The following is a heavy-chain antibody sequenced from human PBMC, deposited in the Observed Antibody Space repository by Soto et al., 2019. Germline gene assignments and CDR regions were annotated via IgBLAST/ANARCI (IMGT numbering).Heavy chain of an antibody. Sequence: GGSLRLSCAASGFVFTDSSIRWVRQASGKGLEWVGRIRDRAYSYATAYAASVKGRFTISRDDSSNTAYLQMNSLKTEDTAIYYCTRLISAAQDYWGQGTLVTVSS. CDR2: IRDRAYSYAT. J-gene: IGHJ4*02. CDR3: TRLISAAQDY. V-gene: IGHV3-73*01. D-gene: IGHD3-10*01. CDR1: GFVFTDSS.